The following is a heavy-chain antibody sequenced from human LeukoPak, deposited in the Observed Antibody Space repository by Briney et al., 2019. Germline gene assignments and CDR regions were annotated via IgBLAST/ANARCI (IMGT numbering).Heavy chain of an antibody. D-gene: IGHD2-15*01. V-gene: IGHV1-18*01. J-gene: IGHJ5*02. CDR3: ARDPLGYCSGGSCYQVDP. CDR1: GYTFTSYG. Sequence: ASVKVSCKASGYTFTSYGISWVRQAPGQGLEWMGWISAYNGNTNYAQKLQGRVTMTTDTSTSTAYMELRSLRSDDTAVYYCARDPLGYCSGGSCYQVDPWGQGTLVTVSS. CDR2: ISAYNGNT.